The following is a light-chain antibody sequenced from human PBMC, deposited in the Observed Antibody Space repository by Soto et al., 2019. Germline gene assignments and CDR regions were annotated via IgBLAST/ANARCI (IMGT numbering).Light chain of an antibody. CDR2: GAS. J-gene: IGKJ1*01. V-gene: IGKV3-11*01. Sequence: EIVFTQSPSTLSLSPGERATLSCRASQSVSNYLAWYQQKPGQAPRLLIYGASNGATDIPARFSGSGSGTDFTLTICSLEPEDFAIYYCHQRQSWHHTFGRGTKVDIK. CDR1: QSVSNY. CDR3: HQRQSWHHT.